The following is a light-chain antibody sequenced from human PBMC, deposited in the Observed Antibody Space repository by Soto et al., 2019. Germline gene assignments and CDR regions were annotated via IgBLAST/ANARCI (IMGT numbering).Light chain of an antibody. V-gene: IGLV2-23*01. CDR1: SSDVVNDLL. CDR3: CSYAGTSRA. Sequence: QSALTQPASVSGSPGQSITISCNGTSSDVVNDLLVSWYQQQPGKAPKLMIYEGTKRPAGVSNRFSGSKSGNTASLTISGLQAEDEADYYCCSYAGTSRAFGGGTKLTVL. CDR2: EGT. J-gene: IGLJ3*02.